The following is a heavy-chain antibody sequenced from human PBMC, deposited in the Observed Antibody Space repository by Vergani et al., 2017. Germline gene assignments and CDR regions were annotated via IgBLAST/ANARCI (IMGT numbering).Heavy chain of an antibody. CDR1: GFTFSSYE. J-gene: IGHJ6*02. D-gene: IGHD6-19*01. V-gene: IGHV3-48*03. CDR2: ISSSGSTI. Sequence: EVQLVESGGGLVQPGGSLRLSCAASGFTFSSYEMNWVRQAPGKGLEWVSYISSSGSTIYYADSVKGRFTISRDNAKNSLYLQMNSLRAEDTAVYYCAKAPSSGWYHYYYGMDVWGQGTTVTVSS. CDR3: AKAPSSGWYHYYYGMDV.